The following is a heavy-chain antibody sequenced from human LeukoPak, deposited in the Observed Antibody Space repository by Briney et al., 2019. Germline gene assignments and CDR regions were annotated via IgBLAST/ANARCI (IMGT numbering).Heavy chain of an antibody. CDR3: ARVYLERLTAGYFDH. J-gene: IGHJ4*02. V-gene: IGHV3-66*02. Sequence: GGSLRLSCVASGFIVSNNYMSWVRQAPGKGLEWVSGVRVSDETYYADAVKGRFTISRDNSKSTLYLQMNSLRDDDSAAYFCARVYLERLTAGYFDHWGQGTQVTVSS. CDR1: GFIVSNNY. CDR2: VRVSDET. D-gene: IGHD2-8*01.